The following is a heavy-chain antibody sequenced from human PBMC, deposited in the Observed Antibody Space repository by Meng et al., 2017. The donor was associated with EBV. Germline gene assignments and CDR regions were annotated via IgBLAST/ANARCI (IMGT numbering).Heavy chain of an antibody. CDR3: ARPFPSWQSPRLDPFGA. Sequence: QLQLRESGPGQVKPSXXXXLTXXSXXDSISSFYYWGWIRQPPGRGLEWIGSVHYTGSTYYSPSLKSRVTVSVDTSKNQFSLRLTSVTAADTAVYYCARPFPSWQSPRLDPFGAWGQGTLVTVSS. J-gene: IGHJ5*02. CDR2: VHYTGST. V-gene: IGHV4-39*01. CDR1: XDSISSFYY. D-gene: IGHD6-19*01.